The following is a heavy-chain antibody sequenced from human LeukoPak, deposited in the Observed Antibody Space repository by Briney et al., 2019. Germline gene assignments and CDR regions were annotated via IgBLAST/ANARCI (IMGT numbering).Heavy chain of an antibody. Sequence: SGPTLVKPTQTLTLTCTFSGFSLSTSGVGVGWIRQPPGKALEWLALIYWDDDKRYSPSLKSRLTITKDTSKNQVVLTMTNMDPVDTATYYCAHINRDTFGGVIALDYWGQGTLVTVSS. CDR2: IYWDDDK. D-gene: IGHD3-16*02. V-gene: IGHV2-5*02. J-gene: IGHJ4*02. CDR3: AHINRDTFGGVIALDY. CDR1: GFSLSTSGVG.